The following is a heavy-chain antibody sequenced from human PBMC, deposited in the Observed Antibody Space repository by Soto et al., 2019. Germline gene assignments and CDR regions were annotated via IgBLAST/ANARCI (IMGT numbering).Heavy chain of an antibody. CDR1: GGSFSGYY. V-gene: IGHV4-34*01. J-gene: IGHJ5*02. CDR2: INHSGST. D-gene: IGHD6-13*01. CDR3: ARGNRIAAAGTWKSNWYDP. Sequence: QVQLQQWGAGLLKPSETLSLTCAVYGGSFSGYYWSWIRQPPGKGLEWIGEINHSGSTNYNPSLKIRVTISVDTSKNQFSLKLSAVTAADTAVYYCARGNRIAAAGTWKSNWYDPWGKGTLVTVSS.